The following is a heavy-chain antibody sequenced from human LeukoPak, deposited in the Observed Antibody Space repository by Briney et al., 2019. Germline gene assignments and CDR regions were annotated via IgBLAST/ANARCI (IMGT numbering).Heavy chain of an antibody. CDR2: IRSKAYGGTT. V-gene: IGHV3-49*03. CDR3: ARLINGGSSWYDY. CDR1: GFTFGDYA. J-gene: IGHJ4*02. Sequence: PGGSLRLSCTASGFTFGDYAMSWFRQAPGKGLEWVGFIRSKAYGGTTEYAASVKGRFTISRDDSKSIAYLQMNSLKTEDTAVYYCARLINGGSSWYDYWGQGTLVTVSS. D-gene: IGHD6-13*01.